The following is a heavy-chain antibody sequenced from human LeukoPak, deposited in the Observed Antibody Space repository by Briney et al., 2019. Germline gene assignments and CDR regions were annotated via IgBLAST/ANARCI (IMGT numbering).Heavy chain of an antibody. CDR3: ARDPKGWASPVRDAFDI. CDR1: GGSISSGGYY. D-gene: IGHD3-10*01. Sequence: SQTLSLTCTVSGGSISSGGYYWSWIRQHPGKGLEWIGYIYYSGSTYYNPSLKSRVTISVDRSKNQFSLKLSSVTAADTAVYYCARDPKGWASPVRDAFDIWGQGTMVTVSS. J-gene: IGHJ3*02. V-gene: IGHV4-31*03. CDR2: IYYSGST.